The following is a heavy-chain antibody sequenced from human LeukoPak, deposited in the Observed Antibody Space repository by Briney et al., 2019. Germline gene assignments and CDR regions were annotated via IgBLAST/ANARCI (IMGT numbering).Heavy chain of an antibody. D-gene: IGHD5-18*01. J-gene: IGHJ4*02. Sequence: RASVKVSCTASGYTFSNYNIHWLRQAPGQGLEWMGIVNPSGGSTSYAQKFQGRVTMTRDTSTSTVYMELSSLRSEDTAVYYCARGGYSYGYVEYWGQGTLVTVSS. CDR1: GYTFSNYN. CDR3: ARGGYSYGYVEY. CDR2: VNPSGGST. V-gene: IGHV1-46*01.